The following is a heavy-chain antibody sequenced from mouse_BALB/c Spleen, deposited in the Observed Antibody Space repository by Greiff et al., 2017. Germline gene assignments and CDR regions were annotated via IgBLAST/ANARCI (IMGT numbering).Heavy chain of an antibody. CDR2: IWAGGST. J-gene: IGHJ4*01. CDR1: GFSLTSYG. CDR3: ARYRYDRLMDY. V-gene: IGHV2-9*02. D-gene: IGHD2-14*01. Sequence: VHLVESGPGLVAPSQSLSITCTVSGFSLTSYGVHWVRQPPGKGLEWLGVIWAGGSTNYNSALMSRLSISKDNSKSQVFLKMNSLQTDDTAMYYCARYRYDRLMDYWGQGTSVTVSS.